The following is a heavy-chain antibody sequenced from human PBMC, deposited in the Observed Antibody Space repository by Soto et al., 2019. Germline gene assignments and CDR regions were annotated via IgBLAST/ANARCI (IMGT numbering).Heavy chain of an antibody. D-gene: IGHD2-2*01. J-gene: IGHJ6*03. CDR2: IKQDRSKK. CDR3: ARRGQLRLNYYMDV. V-gene: IGHV3-7*02. CDR1: GFTFSSYW. Sequence: PGGSLRLSCAASGFTFSSYWMSWVRQAPGKGLEWVANIKQDRSKKYYVDSVKGRFTISRDNAKNSLYLQMNSLRAEDTAVYYCARRGQLRLNYYMDVWGKGTTVTVSS.